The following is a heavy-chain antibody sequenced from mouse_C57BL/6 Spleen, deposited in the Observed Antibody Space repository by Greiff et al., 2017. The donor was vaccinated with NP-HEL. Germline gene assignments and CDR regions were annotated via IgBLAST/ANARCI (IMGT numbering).Heavy chain of an antibody. Sequence: QVQLKQSGPGLVQPSQSLSITCTVSGFSLTSYGVHWVRQSPGKGLEWLGVIWSGGSTDYNAAFISRLSISKDNSKSQVFFKMNSLQADDTAIYYCARFYSNYYFDYWGQGTTLTVSS. J-gene: IGHJ2*01. V-gene: IGHV2-2*01. D-gene: IGHD2-5*01. CDR3: ARFYSNYYFDY. CDR1: GFSLTSYG. CDR2: IWSGGST.